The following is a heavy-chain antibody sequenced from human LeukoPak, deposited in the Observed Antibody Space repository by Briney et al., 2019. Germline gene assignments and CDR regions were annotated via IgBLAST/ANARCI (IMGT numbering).Heavy chain of an antibody. J-gene: IGHJ4*02. V-gene: IGHV5-51*01. CDR3: ARPYCSGGSCYPINYFDY. CDR1: GYSFTSYW. CDR2: IYPGDSDT. D-gene: IGHD2-15*01. Sequence: GESLKIPCKGSGYSFTSYWIGWVRQMPGKGLEWMGIIYPGDSDTRYSPSFQGQVTISADKSISTAYLQWSSLKASDTAMYYCARPYCSGGSCYPINYFDYWGQGTLVTVSS.